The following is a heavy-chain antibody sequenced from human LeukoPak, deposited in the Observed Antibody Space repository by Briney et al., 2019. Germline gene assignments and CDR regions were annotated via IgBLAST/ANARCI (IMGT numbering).Heavy chain of an antibody. J-gene: IGHJ4*02. CDR2: ISAYNGNT. D-gene: IGHD2-2*01. CDR1: GYTFTSYG. Sequence: ASVEVSCKASGYTFTSYGISWVRQAPGQGLEWMGWISAYNGNTNYAQKLQGRVTVTTGTSTSTAYMELRSLRSDDTAVYYCARDAVPAAPRDYWGQGTLVTVSS. V-gene: IGHV1-18*01. CDR3: ARDAVPAAPRDY.